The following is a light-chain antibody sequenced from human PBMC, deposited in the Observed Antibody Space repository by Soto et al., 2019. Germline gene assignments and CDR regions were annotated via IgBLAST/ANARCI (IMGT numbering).Light chain of an antibody. Sequence: DIQMTQSPPSLSASVGDKVTITCQASHDIGNSLNWYQDKPGQPPKLVIYDAYNLETEVPSTFSGNGYGTDFTFTISSLRPEDIATYYCQKSDHLPLFGPGTKVDMK. CDR2: DAY. J-gene: IGKJ3*01. CDR1: HDIGNS. CDR3: QKSDHLPL. V-gene: IGKV1-33*01.